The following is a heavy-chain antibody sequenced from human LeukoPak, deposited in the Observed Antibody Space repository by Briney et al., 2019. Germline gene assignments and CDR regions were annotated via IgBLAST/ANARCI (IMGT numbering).Heavy chain of an antibody. CDR2: ISAYNGNT. J-gene: IGHJ4*02. Sequence: ASVKVSCKASVYTFTSYGISWVRQAPGQGLEWMGWISAYNGNTNYAQKLQGRVTMTTDTSTSTAYMELRSLRSDDTAVYYCARGYGVIGLPEYYFDYWGQGTLVTVSS. D-gene: IGHD3-16*02. CDR1: VYTFTSYG. V-gene: IGHV1-18*01. CDR3: ARGYGVIGLPEYYFDY.